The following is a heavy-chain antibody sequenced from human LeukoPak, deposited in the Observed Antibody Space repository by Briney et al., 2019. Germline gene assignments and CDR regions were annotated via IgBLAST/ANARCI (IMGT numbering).Heavy chain of an antibody. Sequence: GGSLRLSCAASGFNFDDYGMSWVRQAPGKGLEWVSGINWNGGGTGYADSVKGRFTISRENAKYSLYLQMNSLKAEDTALYYCARGPLQTIPTSKIVVYYYPFDYWGQGTLVTVSS. CDR1: GFNFDDYG. CDR3: ARGPLQTIPTSKIVVYYYPFDY. D-gene: IGHD3-22*01. J-gene: IGHJ4*02. V-gene: IGHV3-20*04. CDR2: INWNGGGT.